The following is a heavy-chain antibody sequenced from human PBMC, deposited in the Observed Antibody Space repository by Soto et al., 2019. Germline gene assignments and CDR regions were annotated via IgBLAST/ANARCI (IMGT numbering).Heavy chain of an antibody. J-gene: IGHJ6*02. V-gene: IGHV1-18*01. CDR2: ISAYNGNT. Sequence: ASVKVSCKASGYTFTSYGISWVRRAPGQGLEWMGWISAYNGNTNYAQKLQGRVTMTTDTSTSTAYMELRSLRSDDTAVYYCARDSRYYDSSGYYPIYGMDVWGQGTTVTVSS. CDR3: ARDSRYYDSSGYYPIYGMDV. CDR1: GYTFTSYG. D-gene: IGHD3-22*01.